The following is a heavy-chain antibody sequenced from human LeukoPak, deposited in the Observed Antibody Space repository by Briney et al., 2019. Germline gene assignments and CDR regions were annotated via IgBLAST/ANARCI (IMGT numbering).Heavy chain of an antibody. CDR1: GFTFSNSA. J-gene: IGHJ1*01. CDR3: AKDGGGYYDSRGYPL. D-gene: IGHD3-22*01. V-gene: IGHV3-23*01. Sequence: GGSLRPSCAASGFTFSNSAMSWVRQAPGKGLEWVSTIGVGGSSTYYADSVKGRFTISRDNSKNTLYLQMNSLRAEDTAVYYCAKDGGGYYDSRGYPLWGQGTLVTISS. CDR2: IGVGGSST.